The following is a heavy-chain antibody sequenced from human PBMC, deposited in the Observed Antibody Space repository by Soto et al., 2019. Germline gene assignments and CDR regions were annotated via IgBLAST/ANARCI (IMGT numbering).Heavy chain of an antibody. J-gene: IGHJ4*02. Sequence: QLQLVEPGGGVVQPGTSLRLSCTASGFMFKSYVMHWVRQAPGKGLEWVALTSYDGNNKYYGDSVKGRITVTRDNSKNTLHLQMDSLIPDDTGLDYAAGWGKTGGFDLWGQGTLVSVSS. CDR2: TSYDGNNK. CDR1: GFMFKSYV. V-gene: IGHV3-30*19. CDR3: AGWGKTGGFDL. D-gene: IGHD3-16*01.